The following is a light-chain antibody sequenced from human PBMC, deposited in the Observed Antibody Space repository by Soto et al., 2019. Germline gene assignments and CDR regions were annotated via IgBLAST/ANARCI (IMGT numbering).Light chain of an antibody. CDR3: QQYGSTPRT. J-gene: IGKJ2*01. CDR2: GAS. CDR1: QSVRNSY. Sequence: EIVLTQSPGTLSLSPGERATLSCRASQSVRNSYLAWYQQKPGQAPRLLIYGASSRAAGIPDRFSASGSGTDFTLTISRLEPEDFAVYYSQQYGSTPRTFGQGTKLEIK. V-gene: IGKV3-20*01.